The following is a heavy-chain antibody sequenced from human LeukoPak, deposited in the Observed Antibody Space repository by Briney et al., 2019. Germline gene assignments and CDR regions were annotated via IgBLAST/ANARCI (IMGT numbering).Heavy chain of an antibody. D-gene: IGHD2-2*01. CDR1: GYTFTGYY. Sequence: PTASVKVSCKASGYTFTGYYMHWVRQAPGQGLEWMGWINPNSGGTNYAQKFQGRVTMTRDTSISTAYMELSRLRSDDTAVYYCARDLYCSSTSCHDWFDPWGQGTLVTVSS. CDR2: INPNSGGT. V-gene: IGHV1-2*02. CDR3: ARDLYCSSTSCHDWFDP. J-gene: IGHJ5*02.